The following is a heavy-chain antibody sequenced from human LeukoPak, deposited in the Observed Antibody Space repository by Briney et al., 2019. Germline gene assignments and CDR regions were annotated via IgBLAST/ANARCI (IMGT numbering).Heavy chain of an antibody. V-gene: IGHV3-9*01. CDR3: AKGRGYSSRRMGFDY. CDR2: ISWNSGSI. J-gene: IGHJ4*02. D-gene: IGHD6-13*01. CDR1: GFTFDDYA. Sequence: GRSLRLSCAASGFTFDDYAMHWVRHAPGKGLEWVSGISWNSGSIGYADSVKGRFTISRDNAKNSLYLQMNSLRAEDTALYYCAKGRGYSSRRMGFDYWGQGTLVTVSS.